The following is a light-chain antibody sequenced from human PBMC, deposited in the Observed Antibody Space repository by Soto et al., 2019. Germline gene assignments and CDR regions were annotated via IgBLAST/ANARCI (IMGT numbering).Light chain of an antibody. V-gene: IGKV2-30*01. CDR3: IQGTHWPIT. J-gene: IGKJ4*01. CDR1: QSLVSSDGNTY. CDR2: KLS. Sequence: DVVMTQSPLSLPVTLGQPASISCRSSQSLVSSDGNTYLNWFQQRPGQSPRRLIYKLSNRDSGVPDRISGSGAGTDFTLQISSVDAEDVRLYSWIQGTHWPITFGGGTKVEIK.